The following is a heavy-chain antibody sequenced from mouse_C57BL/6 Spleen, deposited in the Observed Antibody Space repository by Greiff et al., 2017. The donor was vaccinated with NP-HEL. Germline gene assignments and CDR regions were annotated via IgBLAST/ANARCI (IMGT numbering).Heavy chain of an antibody. J-gene: IGHJ4*01. CDR2: IDPSDSET. V-gene: IGHV1-52*01. CDR3: ARGVYYSNYYYAMDY. CDR1: GYTFTSYW. Sequence: QVQLKQSGPELVRPGSSVKLSCKASGYTFTSYWMHWVKQRPIQGLEWIGNIDPSDSETHYNQKFKDKATLTVDKSSSTAYMQLSSLTSEDSAVYYCARGVYYSNYYYAMDYWGQGTSVTVSS. D-gene: IGHD2-5*01.